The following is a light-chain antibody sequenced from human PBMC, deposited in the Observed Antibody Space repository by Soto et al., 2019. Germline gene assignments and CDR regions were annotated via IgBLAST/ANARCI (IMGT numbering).Light chain of an antibody. Sequence: VLTQSPATLSLSPGERATLSCRASQSVSSSYLSWYQQKPGQAPNLLIYGAFTRATGIPARFSGTGSGTEFTLTISSLQSEDFALYYCQQYNDWPLTFGQGTKVDIK. CDR1: QSVSSSY. V-gene: IGKV3-15*01. J-gene: IGKJ1*01. CDR3: QQYNDWPLT. CDR2: GAF.